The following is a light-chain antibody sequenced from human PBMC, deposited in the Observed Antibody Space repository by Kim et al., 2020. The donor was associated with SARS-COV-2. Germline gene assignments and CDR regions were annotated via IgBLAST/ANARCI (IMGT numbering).Light chain of an antibody. CDR3: HQYNDWPPGDT. V-gene: IGKV3-15*01. CDR2: CAS. Sequence: EIVMTQSPATLSVSPGERATLSCRASQSISTYLAWYQQKPGQAPRLLIYCASTRATGVPARFSASGSGTEFTLTISSLQSEDFAVYYCHQYNDWPPGDTFGQGTKLEI. CDR1: QSISTY. J-gene: IGKJ2*01.